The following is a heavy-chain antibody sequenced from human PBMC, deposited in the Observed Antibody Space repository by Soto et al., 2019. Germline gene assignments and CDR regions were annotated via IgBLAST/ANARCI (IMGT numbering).Heavy chain of an antibody. D-gene: IGHD4-17*01. CDR3: ASYGESWFDP. V-gene: IGHV1-69*13. CDR1: GYTFTGYY. Sequence: GASVKVSCKASGYTFTGYYMHWVRQAPGQGLEWMGWIIPNIGTANYAQKFQGRVTITADESTSTAYMELSSLRSEDTAVYYCASYGESWFDPWGQGTLVTVS. J-gene: IGHJ5*02. CDR2: IIPNIGTA.